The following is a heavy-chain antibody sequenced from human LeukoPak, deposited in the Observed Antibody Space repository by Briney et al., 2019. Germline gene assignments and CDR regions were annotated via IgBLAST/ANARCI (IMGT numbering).Heavy chain of an antibody. V-gene: IGHV3-23*01. Sequence: GGSLRLSCAASGFTFSSYAMSWVRQAPGEGLEWVSAISGSGGSTYYADSVKGRFTISRDNSKNTLYLQMSSLRAEGTAVYYCAKDRYYGSGSYLFDYWGQGTLVTVSS. D-gene: IGHD3-10*01. J-gene: IGHJ4*02. CDR1: GFTFSSYA. CDR2: ISGSGGST. CDR3: AKDRYYGSGSYLFDY.